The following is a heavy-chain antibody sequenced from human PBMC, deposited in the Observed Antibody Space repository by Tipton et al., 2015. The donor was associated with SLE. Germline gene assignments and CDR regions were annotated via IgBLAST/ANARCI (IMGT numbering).Heavy chain of an antibody. Sequence: SLRLSCAASGFTFSNTWMTWVRQAPGKGLEWVGRIKSNSDGGATDYGAPVKGRFTISRDDSKNTLYLQMSSLRAEDTAVYYCAKDQARRGIVGIISHSFDYWGQGTLVTVSS. J-gene: IGHJ4*02. D-gene: IGHD1-26*01. CDR1: GFTFSNTW. V-gene: IGHV3-15*01. CDR2: IKSNSDGGAT. CDR3: AKDQARRGIVGIISHSFDY.